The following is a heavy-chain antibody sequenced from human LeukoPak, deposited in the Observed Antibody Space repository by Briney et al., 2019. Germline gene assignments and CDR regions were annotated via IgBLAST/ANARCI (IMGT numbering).Heavy chain of an antibody. J-gene: IGHJ5*02. CDR3: ARDSGYYDSSGYYWP. V-gene: IGHV4-59*01. CDR1: GGSISSYY. Sequence: SETLSLTCTVSGGSISSYYWSWIRQPPGKGLEWIGYIYYGGSTNYNPSLKSRVTISVDTSKNQFSLKLSSVTAADTAVYYCARDSGYYDSSGYYWPWGQGTLVTVSS. CDR2: IYYGGST. D-gene: IGHD3-22*01.